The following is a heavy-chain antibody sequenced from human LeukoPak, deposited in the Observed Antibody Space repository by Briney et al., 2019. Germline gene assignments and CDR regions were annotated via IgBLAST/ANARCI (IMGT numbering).Heavy chain of an antibody. J-gene: IGHJ4*02. CDR3: ARQSKRSTGDY. D-gene: IGHD4-11*01. Sequence: SETLSLTCTVSGGSISSYYWSWIRQPTGKGLEWIGYIYYSGSTNYNPSLKSRVTISVDTSKNQFSLKLSSVTAADTAVYYCARQSKRSTGDYWGQGTLVTVSS. CDR2: IYYSGST. V-gene: IGHV4-59*01. CDR1: GGSISSYY.